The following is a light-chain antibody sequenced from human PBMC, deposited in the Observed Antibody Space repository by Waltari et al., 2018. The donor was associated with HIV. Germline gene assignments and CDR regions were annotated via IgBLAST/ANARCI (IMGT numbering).Light chain of an antibody. CDR3: AAWDDSLNGWV. CDR2: SNH. CDR1: SSNIGSNT. J-gene: IGLJ3*02. V-gene: IGLV1-44*01. Sequence: QSVLTQPPSASGTPGQRVTISCSGSSSNIGSNTVNWYQQLPGTAPQRLIYSNHPRTSGVPDRCSGSKAGTSVSLGISGLQSEDDTDYYCAAWDDSLNGWVFGGGTKLTVL.